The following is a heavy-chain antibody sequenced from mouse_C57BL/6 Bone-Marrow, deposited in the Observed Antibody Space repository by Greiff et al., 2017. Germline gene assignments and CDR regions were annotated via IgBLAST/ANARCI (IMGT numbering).Heavy chain of an antibody. V-gene: IGHV1-59*01. Sequence: QVQLQQPGAELVRPGTSVKLSCKASGYTFTSYWMHWVKQRPGQGLEWIGVIDPSDSYTNYNQKFKGKATLTVSTSSSTAYMQLSSLTSEDSAVYYCARDYYGSSYWYFDGWGTGTTVTVSS. CDR3: ARDYYGSSYWYFDG. CDR1: GYTFTSYW. CDR2: IDPSDSYT. J-gene: IGHJ1*03. D-gene: IGHD1-1*01.